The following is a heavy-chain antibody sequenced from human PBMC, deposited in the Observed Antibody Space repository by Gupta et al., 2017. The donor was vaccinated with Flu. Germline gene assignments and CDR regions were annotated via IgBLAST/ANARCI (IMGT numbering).Heavy chain of an antibody. D-gene: IGHD6-13*01. J-gene: IGHJ6*02. Sequence: GLEWMGGIIPIFGTATYAQKFQGRVTITADESTSTAYMELSSLRSEDTAVYYCARVPGYSSSWDYYYYGMDVWGQGTTVTVSS. CDR2: IIPIFGTA. CDR3: ARVPGYSSSWDYYYYGMDV. V-gene: IGHV1-69*01.